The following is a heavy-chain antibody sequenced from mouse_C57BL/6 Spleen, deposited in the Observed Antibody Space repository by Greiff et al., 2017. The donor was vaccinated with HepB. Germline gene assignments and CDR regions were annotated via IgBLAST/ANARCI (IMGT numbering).Heavy chain of an antibody. Sequence: EVKLVESGPGLVKPSQSLSLTCSVTGYSITSGYYWNWIRQFPGNKPEWMGYISYDGSNNYNPSLKNRISITRDTSKNQFFLKLNSVTTEDTATYYCARERDYYGSSWYFDVWGTGTTVTVSS. J-gene: IGHJ1*03. CDR2: ISYDGSN. CDR3: ARERDYYGSSWYFDV. D-gene: IGHD1-1*01. CDR1: GYSITSGYY. V-gene: IGHV3-6*01.